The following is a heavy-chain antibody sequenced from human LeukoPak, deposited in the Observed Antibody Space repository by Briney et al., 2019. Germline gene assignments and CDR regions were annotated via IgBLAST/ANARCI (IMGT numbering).Heavy chain of an antibody. D-gene: IGHD3-22*01. CDR1: GYKFTTDY. CDR2: IYPDDSEA. V-gene: IGHV5-51*01. J-gene: IGHJ3*02. CDR3: ARQAYGSRFDAFDI. Sequence: GESLKISCEASGYKFTTDYIGWVRQMPGKGLEWMGIIYPDDSEANYSPSFKGQVTMSVDKSITTAFLQWSSLKASDTAMYYCARQAYGSRFDAFDIWGQGTMVTVSS.